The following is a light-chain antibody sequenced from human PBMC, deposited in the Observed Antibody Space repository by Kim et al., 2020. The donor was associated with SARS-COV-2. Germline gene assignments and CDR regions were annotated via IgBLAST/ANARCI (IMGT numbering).Light chain of an antibody. J-gene: IGLJ2*01. V-gene: IGLV1-51*01. CDR1: NSNIGEHS. Sequence: GQRVTISCSGSNSNIGEHSVSWYQQLPGTAPKLFIYDSNQRPSGIPDRFSGSKSGTSAALDITGLQTGDEADYYCGTWDSSLIALVFGGGTKLTVL. CDR2: DSN. CDR3: GTWDSSLIALV.